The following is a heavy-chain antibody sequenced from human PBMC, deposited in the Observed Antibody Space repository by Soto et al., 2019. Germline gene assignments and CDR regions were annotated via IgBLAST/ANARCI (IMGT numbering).Heavy chain of an antibody. CDR2: RLEHESKN. J-gene: IGHJ3*02. D-gene: IGHD2-15*01. Sequence: QVQLVESGGGVVQPGRSLGLSCAASGFTFSSHVMPWVRQAPGKGLEWVATRLEHESKNYYADSVKGRFTISRDNSKNTLYLQMNSLRADDTALYYCARESGRSGAYDIWGQGTMVTVSS. CDR1: GFTFSSHV. V-gene: IGHV3-30*03. CDR3: ARESGRSGAYDI.